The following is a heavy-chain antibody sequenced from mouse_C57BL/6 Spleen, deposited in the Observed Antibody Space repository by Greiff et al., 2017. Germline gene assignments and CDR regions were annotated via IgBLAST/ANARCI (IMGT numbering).Heavy chain of an antibody. V-gene: IGHV1-82*01. CDR3: ARGDSNYAWFAY. Sequence: QVQLKQSGPELVKPGASVKISCKASGYAFRSSWMNWVKQRPGKGLEWIGRIYPGDGDTNYNGKFKGKATLTADKSSSTAYMQLSSLTSEDSAVYFCARGDSNYAWFAYWGQGTLVTVSA. D-gene: IGHD2-5*01. CDR1: GYAFRSSW. CDR2: IYPGDGDT. J-gene: IGHJ3*01.